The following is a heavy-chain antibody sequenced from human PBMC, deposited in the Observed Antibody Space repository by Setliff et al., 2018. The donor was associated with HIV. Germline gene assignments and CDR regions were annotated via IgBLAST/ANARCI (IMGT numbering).Heavy chain of an antibody. CDR3: TKDLRRKWLVDEAYEM. CDR1: GFTFRSYG. J-gene: IGHJ3*02. D-gene: IGHD6-19*01. V-gene: IGHV3-23*01. CDR2: ISGSGDHT. Sequence: GGSLRLSCAGSGFTFRSYGMNWVRQSTGKGPEWLSSISGSGDHTAYADSVKGRFTISRDNSKNTIYLQMNTLRADDTAVYYCTKDLRRKWLVDEAYEMWGQGTMVTVSS.